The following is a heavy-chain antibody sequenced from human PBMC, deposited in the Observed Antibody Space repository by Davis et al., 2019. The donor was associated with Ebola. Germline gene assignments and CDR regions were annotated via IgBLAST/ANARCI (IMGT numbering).Heavy chain of an antibody. Sequence: ASVKVSCKASGYTFTGYYMHWVRQAPGQGLEWMGWINPNSGGTNYAQKFQGRVTMTRDTSISTAYMELSRLRSDDTAVYYCARVSNWNLNWFDPWGQGTLVTVSS. J-gene: IGHJ5*02. CDR3: ARVSNWNLNWFDP. CDR1: GYTFTGYY. D-gene: IGHD1-20*01. CDR2: INPNSGGT. V-gene: IGHV1-2*02.